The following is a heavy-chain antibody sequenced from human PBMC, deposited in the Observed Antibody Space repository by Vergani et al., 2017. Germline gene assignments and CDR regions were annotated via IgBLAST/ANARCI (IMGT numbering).Heavy chain of an antibody. Sequence: QLQLQESGPGLVKPSETLSLTCTVSGGSISSSSYYWGWLRQPPGKGLEWIGSIYYSGSTYYNPSLKSRVTISVDTSKNQFSLKLSSVTAADTAVYYCARLGHYDSSGYFTRDYWGQGTLVTVSS. CDR2: IYYSGST. CDR3: ARLGHYDSSGYFTRDY. D-gene: IGHD3-22*01. V-gene: IGHV4-39*01. CDR1: GGSISSSSYY. J-gene: IGHJ4*02.